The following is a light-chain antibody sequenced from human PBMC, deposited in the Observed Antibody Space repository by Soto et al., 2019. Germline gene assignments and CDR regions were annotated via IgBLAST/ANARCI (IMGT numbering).Light chain of an antibody. J-gene: IGLJ2*01. Sequence: QSALTQAPSASGSPGQSVTISCTGTSSDVGGYNYVSWYQQHPGKAPKLMIYEVSKRPSGVPDRFSGSKSGNTASLTVSGLQAEDEADYYCSSYAGSNNLGVFGGGTKVIVL. V-gene: IGLV2-8*01. CDR2: EVS. CDR1: SSDVGGYNY. CDR3: SSYAGSNNLGV.